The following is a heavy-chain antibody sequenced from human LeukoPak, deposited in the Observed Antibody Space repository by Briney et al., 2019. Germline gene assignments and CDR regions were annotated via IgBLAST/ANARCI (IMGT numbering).Heavy chain of an antibody. V-gene: IGHV4-59*01. J-gene: IGHJ4*02. CDR1: GGSISSYY. D-gene: IGHD3-3*01. CDR3: ARSRSITIFGVDQYYFDY. Sequence: SETLSLTCTVSGGSISSYYWSWIRQPPGKGLEWIGYIYYSGSTNYNPSLKSRVTISVDTSKNQFSLKLSSVTAAGTAVYYCARSRSITIFGVDQYYFDYWGQGTLVTVSS. CDR2: IYYSGST.